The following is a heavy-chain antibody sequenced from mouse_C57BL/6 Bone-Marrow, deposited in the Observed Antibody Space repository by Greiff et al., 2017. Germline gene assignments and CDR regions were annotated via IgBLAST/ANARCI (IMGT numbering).Heavy chain of an antibody. D-gene: IGHD2-14*01. V-gene: IGHV1-50*01. CDR1: GYTFTSYW. CDR2: IDPSDSYT. J-gene: IGHJ2*01. CDR3: ECEGGYDGFDY. Sequence: QVQLQQSGAELVKPGASVKLSCKASGYTFTSYWMQWVKQRPGQGLEWIGEIDPSDSYTNYNQKFKGKATLTVDTSSSTAYMQLSSLTSEDSAVYDGECEGGYDGFDYWGQGTTLTVSA.